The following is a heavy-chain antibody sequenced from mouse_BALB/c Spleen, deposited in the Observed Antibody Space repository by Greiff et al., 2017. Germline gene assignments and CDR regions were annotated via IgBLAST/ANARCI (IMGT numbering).Heavy chain of an antibody. J-gene: IGHJ2*01. Sequence: LQQPGSELVRPGASVKLSCKASGYTFTSYWMHWVKQRHGQGLEWIGNIYPGSGSTNYDEKFKSKGTLTVDTSSSTAYMHLSSLTSEDSAVYYCTRGEGDYWGQGTTLTVSS. CDR3: TRGEGDY. V-gene: IGHV1S22*01. CDR1: GYTFTSYW. CDR2: IYPGSGST.